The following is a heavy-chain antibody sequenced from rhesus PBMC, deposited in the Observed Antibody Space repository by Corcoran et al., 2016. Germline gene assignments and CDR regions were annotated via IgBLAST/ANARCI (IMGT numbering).Heavy chain of an antibody. D-gene: IGHD2-39*02. CDR3: TRSRVVVSATPDY. J-gene: IGHJ4*01. Sequence: QVQLVQSGAEVTKPGASVKLSCQASGYTFPSYYINWVRPAPGPVLEWMGWINHRNSNTGDEQKFQGRVTMTRDTSTSTAYMELSSLRAEDTAVYYCTRSRVVVSATPDYWGQGVLVTVSS. CDR2: INHRNSNT. CDR1: GYTFPSYY. V-gene: IGHV1S9*01.